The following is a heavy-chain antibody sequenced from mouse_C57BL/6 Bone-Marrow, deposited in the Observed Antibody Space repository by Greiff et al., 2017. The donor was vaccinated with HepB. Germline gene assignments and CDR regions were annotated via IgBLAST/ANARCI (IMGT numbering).Heavy chain of an antibody. Sequence: VQLQQPGAELVRPGSSVKLSCKASGYTFTSYWLHWVKQRPIQGLEWIGNIDPSDSETHYNQKFKDKATLTVDKSSSTAYMQLSSLTSEDSAVYYCAREGINYVVWYFDVWGTGTTVTVSS. CDR1: GYTFTSYW. V-gene: IGHV1-52*01. D-gene: IGHD2-1*01. J-gene: IGHJ1*03. CDR3: AREGINYVVWYFDV. CDR2: IDPSDSET.